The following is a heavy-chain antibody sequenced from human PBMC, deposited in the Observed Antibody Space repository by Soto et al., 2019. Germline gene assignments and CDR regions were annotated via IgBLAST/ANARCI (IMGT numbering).Heavy chain of an antibody. V-gene: IGHV6-1*01. D-gene: IGHD6-19*01. CDR1: GDSVSSNSAA. CDR2: TYYRSKWYN. CDR3: PRVGAVAGTWAYNLVY. Sequence: PSQTLSLTCAISGDSVSSNSAAWNWIRQSPSRGLEWLGRTYYRSKWYNDYAVSVKSRITINPDTSKNQFSLQLNSVTPEDTSVYYYPRVGAVAGTWAYNLVYWGQGTLVTVS. J-gene: IGHJ4*02.